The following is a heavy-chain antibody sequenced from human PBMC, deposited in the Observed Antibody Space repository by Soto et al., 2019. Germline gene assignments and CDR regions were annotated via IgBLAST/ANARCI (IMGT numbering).Heavy chain of an antibody. D-gene: IGHD7-27*01. CDR1: ASGLTSDG. CDR3: EKDTRWGTSVSEY. CDR2: ISAYNGNT. Sequence: VALKGAASGLTSDGVSWVRLVPGQGLEWMGWISAYNGNTNYAQKLQGRVTMTTDTSTSTAYMVLRSLRSDDTAVYHGEKDTRWGTSVSEYWGKGSPDTVTP. J-gene: IGHJ4*02. V-gene: IGHV1-18*04.